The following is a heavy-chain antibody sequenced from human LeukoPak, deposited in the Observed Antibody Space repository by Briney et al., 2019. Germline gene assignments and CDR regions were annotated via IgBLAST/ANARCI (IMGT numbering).Heavy chain of an antibody. J-gene: IGHJ4*02. D-gene: IGHD3-10*01. V-gene: IGHV1-8*01. CDR2: MNPHSGNT. CDR1: GYTFTSYD. CDR3: ARGRGSGSYYARWYYFDY. Sequence: GASVKVSCKASGYTFTSYDINWVRQATGQGLEWMGWMNPHSGNTGYAQKFQGRVTMTRNTSISTAYMELSSLRSEDTAVYYCARGRGSGSYYARWYYFDYWGQGTLVTVSS.